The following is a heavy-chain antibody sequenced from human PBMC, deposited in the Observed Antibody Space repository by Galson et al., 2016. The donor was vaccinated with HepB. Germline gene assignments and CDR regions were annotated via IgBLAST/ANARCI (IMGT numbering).Heavy chain of an antibody. D-gene: IGHD2-2*01. J-gene: IGHJ3*02. Sequence: QSGAEVKKPGESLKISCQTSGYRFINFWIAWVRQMPGKGLEWMGVIYPGDSDTRYSASFQGHVTISADISISTAYLEWSSLKASDTAIYYCAWSTYSTFESAFAIWGQGTRVTVSS. CDR3: AWSTYSTFESAFAI. CDR1: GYRFINFW. V-gene: IGHV5-51*01. CDR2: IYPGDSDT.